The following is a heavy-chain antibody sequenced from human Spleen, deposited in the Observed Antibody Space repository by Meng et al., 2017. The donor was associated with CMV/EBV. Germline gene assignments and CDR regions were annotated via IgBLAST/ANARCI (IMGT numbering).Heavy chain of an antibody. CDR1: GFNFDSYT. J-gene: IGHJ6*01. V-gene: IGHV3-21*04. D-gene: IGHD2-21*01. CDR3: ARVLEDVVVIVPNYYYGMDV. Sequence: GGSLRLSCAASGFNFDSYTMTWVRQSPGKGLVWVSSISSSSSYMFYRDSVRGRFTISRDNAKKSVFLQMNNLRAGDTAIYYCARVLEDVVVIVPNYYYGMDVWGQGTTVTVSS. CDR2: ISSSSSYM.